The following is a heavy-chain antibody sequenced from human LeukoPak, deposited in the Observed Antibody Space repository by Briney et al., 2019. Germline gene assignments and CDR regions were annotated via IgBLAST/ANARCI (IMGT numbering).Heavy chain of an antibody. Sequence: GASVKVSCKASGYTFTSYDINWVRQATGQGLEWMGWMNPNSGNTGYAQKFQGRVTMTRNTSISTAYMELSSLRSEDTAVYYCARSTFSDYDSSGYYPIFDYWGQGTLVTVSS. CDR1: GYTFTSYD. D-gene: IGHD3-22*01. V-gene: IGHV1-8*01. CDR3: ARSTFSDYDSSGYYPIFDY. J-gene: IGHJ4*02. CDR2: MNPNSGNT.